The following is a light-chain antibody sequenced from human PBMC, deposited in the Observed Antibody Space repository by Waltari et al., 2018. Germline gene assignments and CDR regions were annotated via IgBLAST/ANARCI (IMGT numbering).Light chain of an antibody. CDR2: DVS. V-gene: IGLV2-14*01. CDR3: CSFTSRSTWV. CDR1: SGDAGGYNY. Sequence: QSALTQPASVSGSPGQSITISCTGTSGDAGGYNYVSWYQQHPGKVPKLLIFDVSNRPSGVSNRFSGSKSGNTASLTISGLQAEDESDYYCCSFTSRSTWVFGGGTKLTVL. J-gene: IGLJ3*02.